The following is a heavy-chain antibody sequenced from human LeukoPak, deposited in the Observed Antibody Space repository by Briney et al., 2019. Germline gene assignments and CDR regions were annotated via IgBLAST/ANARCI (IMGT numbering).Heavy chain of an antibody. CDR1: GYSFTSYW. D-gene: IGHD3-22*01. Sequence: GESLKISCKGSGYSFTSYWISWVRQMPGKGLEWMGRIDPSDSYTNYSPSFQGHVTISADKPISTAYLQWSSLKASDTAMYYCASSPTYYYDSSGYHDAFDIWGQGTMVTVSS. CDR2: IDPSDSYT. CDR3: ASSPTYYYDSSGYHDAFDI. J-gene: IGHJ3*02. V-gene: IGHV5-10-1*01.